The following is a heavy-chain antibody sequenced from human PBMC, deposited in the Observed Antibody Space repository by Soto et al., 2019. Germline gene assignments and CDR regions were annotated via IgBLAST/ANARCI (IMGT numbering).Heavy chain of an antibody. V-gene: IGHV4-39*01. CDR2: IYYSGST. CDR3: ARLPRIAAAGLDY. Sequence: LSLTCTVSGGSISSSSYYWGWIRQPPGKGLEWIGSIYYSGSTYYNPSLKSRVTISVDTSKNQFSLKLSSVTAADTAVYYCARLPRIAAAGLDYWGQGTLVTVSS. J-gene: IGHJ4*02. D-gene: IGHD6-13*01. CDR1: GGSISSSSYY.